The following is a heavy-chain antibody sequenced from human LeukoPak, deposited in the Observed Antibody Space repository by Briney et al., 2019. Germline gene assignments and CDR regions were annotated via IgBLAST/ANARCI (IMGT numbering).Heavy chain of an antibody. J-gene: IGHJ4*02. CDR2: INSDGNII. CDR3: VAGMGNY. V-gene: IGHV3-74*01. D-gene: IGHD6-13*01. Sequence: GGSLRLSCAASGFTFSTYWMHWVRRVPGKGLVWVSRINSDGNIITYADSVKGRFTISRDNARNMVYLQMNSLRAEDTAVYYCVAGMGNYWGQGTLVPV. CDR1: GFTFSTYW.